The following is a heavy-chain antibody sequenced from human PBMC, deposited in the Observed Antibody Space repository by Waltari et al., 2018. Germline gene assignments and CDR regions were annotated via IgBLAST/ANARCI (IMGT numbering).Heavy chain of an antibody. CDR2: IKQDGSEK. CDR3: ARYFGSGSYYPN. CDR1: GFTFSSYW. V-gene: IGHV3-7*01. D-gene: IGHD3-10*01. J-gene: IGHJ4*02. Sequence: EVQLVESGGGLVQPGGSLRLCCAASGFTFSSYWMSWVRQAPGKGLEWVANIKQDGSEKYYVDSVKGRFTISRDNAQNSLYLQMNSLGAEDTAVYYCARYFGSGSYYPNWGQGTLVTVSS.